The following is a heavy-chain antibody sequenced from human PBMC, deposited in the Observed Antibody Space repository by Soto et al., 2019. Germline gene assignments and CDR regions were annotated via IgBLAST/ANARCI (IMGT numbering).Heavy chain of an antibody. CDR2: ITSSSSAI. Sequence: EVQLVESGGGLVQAGGSLRLSCAASGFTFSSYSMNWVRQAPGKGLEWVSHITSSSSAIYYADSVKGQFTISRDNAKNSLYPQMNSLRAEDTAIYYCAKGPVAAIDYWGQGILVTVSS. CDR3: AKGPVAAIDY. CDR1: GFTFSSYS. V-gene: IGHV3-48*01. J-gene: IGHJ4*02. D-gene: IGHD6-19*01.